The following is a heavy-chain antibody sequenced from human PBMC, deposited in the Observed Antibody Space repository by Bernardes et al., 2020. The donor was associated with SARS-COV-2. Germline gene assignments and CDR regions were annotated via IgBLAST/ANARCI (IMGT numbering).Heavy chain of an antibody. CDR1: GGSFTDYY. CDR2: VGHRGSG. D-gene: IGHD3-3*01. V-gene: IGHV4-34*01. Sequence: SETLSLTCALYGGSFTDYYWTWSRQPPGQALEWIGDVGHRGSGNYNPSLKSRVTITLDKSKSQFSLRLTSMTAADTAVYYCARGVVTIYGVLIMIPARGWLDPWGKGTPVTVSS. J-gene: IGHJ5*02. CDR3: ARGVVTIYGVLIMIPARGWLDP.